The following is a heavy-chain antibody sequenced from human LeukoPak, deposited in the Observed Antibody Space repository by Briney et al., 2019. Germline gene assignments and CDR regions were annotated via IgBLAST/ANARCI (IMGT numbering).Heavy chain of an antibody. CDR1: GGSISSYY. V-gene: IGHV4-59*01. D-gene: IGHD2-21*02. Sequence: SETLSLTCTVSGGSISSYYWSWIRQPSGKGLEWIGYIYYSGSTNYNPSLKSRVTISVDTSKNQFSLKLSSVTAADTAVYYCARHRAYCGGDCYSSFSHYYYGMDVWGQGTTVTVSS. CDR2: IYYSGST. J-gene: IGHJ6*02. CDR3: ARHRAYCGGDCYSSFSHYYYGMDV.